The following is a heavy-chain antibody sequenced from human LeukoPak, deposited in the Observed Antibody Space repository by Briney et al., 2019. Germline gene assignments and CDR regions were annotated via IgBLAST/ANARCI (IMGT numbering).Heavy chain of an antibody. Sequence: ASVKVSCKASGYTFTGYYMHWVRQAPGQGLEWIGWINPNSGGTNYAQKFQGRVTMTRDTSISTAYMELSRLRSDDTAVYYCARAFNDWGPYYYYMDVWGKGTTVTVSS. CDR2: INPNSGGT. CDR3: ARAFNDWGPYYYYMDV. CDR1: GYTFTGYY. D-gene: IGHD7-27*01. V-gene: IGHV1-2*02. J-gene: IGHJ6*03.